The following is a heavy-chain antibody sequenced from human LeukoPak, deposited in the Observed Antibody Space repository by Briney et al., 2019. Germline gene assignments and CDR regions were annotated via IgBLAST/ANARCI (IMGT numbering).Heavy chain of an antibody. J-gene: IGHJ4*02. D-gene: IGHD3-22*01. CDR2: ISAYNGNT. CDR1: GYTFTSYG. CDR3: ARKKWEYYYDSSGYPY. V-gene: IGHV1-18*01. Sequence: ASVRVSCKASGYTFTSYGISWVRQAPGQGLEWMGWISAYNGNTNYAQKLQGRVTMTTDTSTSTAYMELRSLRSDDTAVYYCARKKWEYYYDSSGYPYWGQGTLVTVSS.